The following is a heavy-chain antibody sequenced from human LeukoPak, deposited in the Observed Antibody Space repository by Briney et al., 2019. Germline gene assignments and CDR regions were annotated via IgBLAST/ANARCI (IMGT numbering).Heavy chain of an antibody. CDR1: GFTFSDCY. J-gene: IGHJ6*02. V-gene: IGHV3-11*01. D-gene: IGHD5-12*01. CDR3: ARVDGYSGYDLGNYYYYGMDV. Sequence: GGSLRLSCAASGFTFSDCYMSWIRQAPGKGLEWVSYISSSGSTIYYADSVKGRFTISRDNAKNSLYLQMNSLRAEDTAVYYCARVDGYSGYDLGNYYYYGMDVWGQGTTVTVSS. CDR2: ISSSGSTI.